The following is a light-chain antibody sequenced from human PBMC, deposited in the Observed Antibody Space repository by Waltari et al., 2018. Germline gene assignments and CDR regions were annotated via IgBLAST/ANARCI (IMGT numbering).Light chain of an antibody. J-gene: IGKJ1*01. CDR3: QQYNGYPWT. CDR2: KAS. Sequence: DIQMTQSPSTPSASAGDRVTITCRASQGISSWLAWYQQKPGKAPKLLIYKASSLESGVPSRFSGSGSGTEFSLTISRLQPDDFATYYCQQYNGYPWTFGQGTKVEIK. CDR1: QGISSW. V-gene: IGKV1-5*03.